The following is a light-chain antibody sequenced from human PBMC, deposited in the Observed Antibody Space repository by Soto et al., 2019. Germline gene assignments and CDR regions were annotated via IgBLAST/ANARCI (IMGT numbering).Light chain of an antibody. CDR1: QSVTSN. J-gene: IGKJ1*01. CDR2: GAS. CDR3: QQRSNWPPWT. V-gene: IGKV3-15*01. Sequence: DIVMTQSPATLSVSPGERATLSCRASQSVTSNFLAWYRQKPGQAPRLLIYGASTRATGVPARFSGSGSGTEFTLSISSLQTEDFAVYYCQQRSNWPPWTFGQGTKVDIK.